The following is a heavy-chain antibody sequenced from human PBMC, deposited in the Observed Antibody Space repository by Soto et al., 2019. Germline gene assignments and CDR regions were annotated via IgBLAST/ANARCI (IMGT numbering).Heavy chain of an antibody. CDR1: GFTFSSYA. CDR2: ISGSGGST. J-gene: IGHJ4*02. Sequence: PGGSLRLSCAVSGFTFSSYAMSWVRQAPGKGLEWVSAISGSGGSTYHADSVKGRFTISRDNSKNTLYLQMNSLRAEDTAVYYCAKDDSFGSSRAFDYWGQGTLVTVSS. CDR3: AKDDSFGSSRAFDY. V-gene: IGHV3-23*01. D-gene: IGHD6-6*01.